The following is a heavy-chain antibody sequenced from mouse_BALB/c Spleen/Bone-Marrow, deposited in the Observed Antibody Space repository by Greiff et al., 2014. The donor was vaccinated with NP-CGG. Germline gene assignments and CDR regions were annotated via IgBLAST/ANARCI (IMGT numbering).Heavy chain of an antibody. J-gene: IGHJ3*01. V-gene: IGHV1-14*01. CDR3: GRRESGTWFAY. Sequence: VQLQQSGPDLVKPGASAKMSCKASGYTFTSFVMHWVKQKPGQGLEWIGYINPYNDGTKYNEKFKDKATLSSDKSSSTAYMEISSLTSEDSAVYYCGRRESGTWFAYWGQGTLVTVSA. D-gene: IGHD4-1*01. CDR1: GYTFTSFV. CDR2: INPYNDGT.